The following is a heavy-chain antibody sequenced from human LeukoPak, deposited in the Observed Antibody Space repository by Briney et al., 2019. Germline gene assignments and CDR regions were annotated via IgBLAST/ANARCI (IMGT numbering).Heavy chain of an antibody. CDR1: GFTFSDYN. J-gene: IGHJ4*02. D-gene: IGHD5-18*01. V-gene: IGHV3-11*04. CDR3: ARVVWGWDTAMPTPFDY. CDR2: ISRSGSTK. Sequence: GGSLRLSCAASGFTFSDYNMRWIRQAPGKGLEWVSSISRSGSTKYYADSVKGRFTISRDNAKNSLYLQMNSLRAEDTAVYYCARVVWGWDTAMPTPFDYWGQGTLVTVSS.